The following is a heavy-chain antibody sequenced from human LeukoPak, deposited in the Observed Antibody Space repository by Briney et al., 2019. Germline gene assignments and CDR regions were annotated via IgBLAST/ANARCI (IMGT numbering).Heavy chain of an antibody. D-gene: IGHD1-26*01. Sequence: GGSLRLSCAASGFIFTNYFMSWVRQAPGKGLEWVASIKHDGSEKYYVDSVRGRFTISRDNTKNSLYLQMNSLRADDTAIYYCAKETSSGNFVTIDCWGQGALVTVSS. V-gene: IGHV3-7*03. CDR2: IKHDGSEK. CDR3: AKETSSGNFVTIDC. J-gene: IGHJ4*02. CDR1: GFIFTNYF.